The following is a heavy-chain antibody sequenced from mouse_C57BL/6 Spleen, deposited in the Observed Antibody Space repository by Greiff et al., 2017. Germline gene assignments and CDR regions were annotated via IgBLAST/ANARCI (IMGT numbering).Heavy chain of an antibody. Sequence: DVKLVESGGGLVKPGGSLKLSCAASGFTFSDYGMHWVRQAPEKGLEWVAYISSGSSTIYYADTVKGRFTISRDNAKNTLFLQMTSLRSEDTAMYYCARTYSNFVQAWFAYWGQGTLVTVSA. CDR1: GFTFSDYG. V-gene: IGHV5-17*01. CDR2: ISSGSSTI. D-gene: IGHD2-5*01. J-gene: IGHJ3*01. CDR3: ARTYSNFVQAWFAY.